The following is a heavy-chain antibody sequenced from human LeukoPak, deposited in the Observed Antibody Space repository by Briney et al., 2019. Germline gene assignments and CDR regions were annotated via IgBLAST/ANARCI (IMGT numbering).Heavy chain of an antibody. CDR2: FDPEDGET. CDR1: GYTLTELS. Sequence: ASLKVSCKVSGYTLTELSVHSVRQAPGKGLEWLGGFDPEDGETIYAQKFQGRVTMTDDTSTDTAYMELSSLTSEDTAANYPATQPPTDRADYRHYWYFDLWGRGTLVTVSS. J-gene: IGHJ2*01. V-gene: IGHV1-24*01. D-gene: IGHD3-10*01. CDR3: ATQPPTDRADYRHYWYFDL.